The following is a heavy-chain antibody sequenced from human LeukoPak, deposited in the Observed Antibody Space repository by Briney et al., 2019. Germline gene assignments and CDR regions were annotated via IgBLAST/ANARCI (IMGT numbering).Heavy chain of an antibody. CDR1: GFTFSNYW. CDR2: TNNDGSST. D-gene: IGHD3-10*02. Sequence: GGSLRLSCVASGFTFSNYWIHWVRQAPGKGLVWVSRTNNDGSSTTYADFVKGRFTSSRDNAKNTLYLQMDSLRAEDTAVYYCTRSVFPYYFDCWGQETLVTVSS. V-gene: IGHV3-74*01. J-gene: IGHJ4*02. CDR3: TRSVFPYYFDC.